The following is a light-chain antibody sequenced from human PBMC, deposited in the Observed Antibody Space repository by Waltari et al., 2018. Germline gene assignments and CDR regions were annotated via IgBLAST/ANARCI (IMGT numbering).Light chain of an antibody. CDR3: AAWDDSLNVV. CDR2: SNN. J-gene: IGLJ2*01. CDR1: SSNIGSNT. V-gene: IGLV1-44*01. Sequence: QSVLTQPPSASGTPGQRVTISCSGSSSNIGSNTVNWYQQLPGTAPKLLIYSNNQRHLGVPDRFSGSKSGTSASLAISGLQSEDEADYYCAAWDDSLNVVFGGGTKLTVL.